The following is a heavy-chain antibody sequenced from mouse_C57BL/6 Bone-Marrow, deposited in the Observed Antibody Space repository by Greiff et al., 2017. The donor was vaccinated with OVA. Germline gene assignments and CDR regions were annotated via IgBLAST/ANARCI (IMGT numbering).Heavy chain of an antibody. Sequence: VKLVESGAELARPGASVKLSCKASGYTFTSYGISWVKQRTGQGLEWIGEIYPRSGNTYYNEKFKGKATLTADKSSSTAYMELRSLTSEDSAVYFCARQRLLAFDYWGQGTTLTVSS. CDR3: ARQRLLAFDY. D-gene: IGHD2-3*01. CDR2: IYPRSGNT. CDR1: GYTFTSYG. V-gene: IGHV1-81*01. J-gene: IGHJ2*01.